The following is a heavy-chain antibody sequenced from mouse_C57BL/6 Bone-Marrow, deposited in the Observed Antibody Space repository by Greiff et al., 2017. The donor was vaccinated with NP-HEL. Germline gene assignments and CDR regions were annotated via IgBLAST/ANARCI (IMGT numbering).Heavy chain of an antibody. CDR2: IDPANGNT. Sequence: VQLQQSVAELVRPGASVKLSCTASGFNIKNTYMHWVKQRPEQGLEWIGRIDPANGNTKYAPKFQGKATITADTSSNTAYLQLSSLTSEDTAIYYWARSPLYYRKGYYAMDDWGQGTSVTVSS. J-gene: IGHJ4*01. D-gene: IGHD2-12*01. CDR3: ARSPLYYRKGYYAMDD. V-gene: IGHV14-3*01. CDR1: GFNIKNTY.